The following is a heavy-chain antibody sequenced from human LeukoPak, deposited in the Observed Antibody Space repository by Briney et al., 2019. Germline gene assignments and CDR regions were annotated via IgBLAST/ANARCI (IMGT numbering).Heavy chain of an antibody. D-gene: IGHD1-26*01. V-gene: IGHV1-46*01. CDR3: ARGLSDYYYGMDV. CDR1: GYTFTSYY. Sequence: ASVKVSYKASGYTFTSYYMHWVRQAPGQGLEWMGIINPSGGSTSYTQKFQGRVTMTRDTSTSTVYMELSSLRSEDTAVYYCARGLSDYYYGMDVWGQGTTVTVSS. J-gene: IGHJ6*02. CDR2: INPSGGST.